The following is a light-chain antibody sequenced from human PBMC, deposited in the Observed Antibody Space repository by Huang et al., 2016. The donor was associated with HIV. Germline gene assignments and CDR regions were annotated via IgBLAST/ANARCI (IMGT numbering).Light chain of an antibody. CDR1: QGISSA. CDR2: DAS. V-gene: IGKV1D-13*01. Sequence: IQLTQSPSSLSASVGDRVTITCRASQGISSALAWYQQKPGKPPKLLIYDASSLESGVPSRFSGSGSGTDFTLTISSLQPEDFATYYCQQFNNYPLTFGGGTKVEIK. CDR3: QQFNNYPLT. J-gene: IGKJ4*01.